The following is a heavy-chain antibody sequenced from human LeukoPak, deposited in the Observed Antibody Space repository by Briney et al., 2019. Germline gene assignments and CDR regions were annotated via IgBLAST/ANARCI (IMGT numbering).Heavy chain of an antibody. CDR3: ARGSSSGYYNNFDY. Sequence: ASVKVSCKASGYTFTSYGISRVRQAPGQGLEWMGRIIPILGIANYAQKFQGRVTITADKSTSTAYMELSSLRSEDTAVYYCARGSSSGYYNNFDYWGQGTLVTVSS. CDR1: GYTFTSYG. V-gene: IGHV1-69*04. D-gene: IGHD3-22*01. CDR2: IIPILGIA. J-gene: IGHJ4*02.